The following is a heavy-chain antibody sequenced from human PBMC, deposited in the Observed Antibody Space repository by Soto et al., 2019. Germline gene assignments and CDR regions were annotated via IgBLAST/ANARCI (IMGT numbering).Heavy chain of an antibody. CDR2: ISNIGGQT. CDR1: GFTFENYA. CDR3: AKEMWGWGYDIFGVDISFDH. J-gene: IGHJ4*02. V-gene: IGHV3-23*01. D-gene: IGHD3-9*01. Sequence: EVQLLQSGGGLVQPGGSLRLSCEVSGFTFENYAMNWVRRAPGKGLEWVSSISNIGGQTYYADSVKGRSTISRDMSKKTVHLRMNNLRADDTGVYFCAKEMWGWGYDIFGVDISFDHWGQGTPVTVSS.